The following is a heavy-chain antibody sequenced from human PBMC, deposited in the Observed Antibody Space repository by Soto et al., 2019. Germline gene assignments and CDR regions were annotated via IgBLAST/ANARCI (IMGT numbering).Heavy chain of an antibody. CDR3: ARVDDY. V-gene: IGHV4-34*01. CDR1: GGSFNGYS. J-gene: IGHJ4*02. Sequence: QVQLQQWGAGLLKPSETLSLTCAVYGGSFNGYSWSWIRQSPGKGLEWIGEINHSGSTNYNPSLKSRVTISTDTSKNQFSLKLSSVTAADTAVYYCARVDDYWGQGTLVTVSS. CDR2: INHSGST.